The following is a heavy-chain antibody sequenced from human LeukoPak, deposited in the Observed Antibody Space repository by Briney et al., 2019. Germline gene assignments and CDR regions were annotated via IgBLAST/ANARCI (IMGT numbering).Heavy chain of an antibody. CDR2: INHSGST. CDR1: GGSFSGYY. D-gene: IGHD2-2*01. J-gene: IGHJ4*02. Sequence: SETLSLTCAVYGGSFSGYYWSWIRQPPGKGLEWIGEINHSGSTNYNPSLKSRVTISVDTSKNQFSLKLSSVTAADTAVYYCARGEYCSSTSCQYFDYWGQGTLVTVSS. CDR3: ARGEYCSSTSCQYFDY. V-gene: IGHV4-34*01.